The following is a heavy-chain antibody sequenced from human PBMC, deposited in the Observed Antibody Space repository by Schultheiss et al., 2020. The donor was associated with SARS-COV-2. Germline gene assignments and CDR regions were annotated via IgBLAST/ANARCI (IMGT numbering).Heavy chain of an antibody. D-gene: IGHD3-3*01. J-gene: IGHJ6*03. CDR2: IGTAGDT. CDR1: GFTFSSYD. V-gene: IGHV3-13*01. Sequence: GESLKISCAASGFTFSSYDMHWVRQATGKGLEWVSAIGTAGDTYYPGSVKGRFTISRENAKNSLYLQMNSLRAGDTAVYYCARASVELRFLEWLSYYYYYMDVWGKGTTVTVSS. CDR3: ARASVELRFLEWLSYYYYYMDV.